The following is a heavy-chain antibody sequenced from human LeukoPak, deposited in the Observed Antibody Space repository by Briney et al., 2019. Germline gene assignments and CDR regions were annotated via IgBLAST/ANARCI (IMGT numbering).Heavy chain of an antibody. V-gene: IGHV1-69*13. J-gene: IGHJ4*02. CDR1: GGTFSSYA. Sequence: SVKVSCKASGGTFSSYAISWVRQAPGQGLEWVGGIIPIFGTANYAQKFQGRVTITADESTSTAYMELSSLRSEDTAVYYCTRRSRREWLAYYFDYWGQGTLVTVSS. CDR2: IIPIFGTA. CDR3: TRRSRREWLAYYFDY. D-gene: IGHD6-19*01.